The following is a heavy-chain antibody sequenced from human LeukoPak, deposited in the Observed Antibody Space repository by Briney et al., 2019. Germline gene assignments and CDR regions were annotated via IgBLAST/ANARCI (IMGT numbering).Heavy chain of an antibody. CDR2: IYYSGST. V-gene: IGHV4-61*01. CDR1: GGSISSSSYY. D-gene: IGHD3-3*01. Sequence: KPSETLSLTCTVSGGSISSSSYYWSWIRQPPGKGLEWIGYIYYSGSTNYNPSLKSRVTISVDTSKNQFSLKLSSVTAADTAVYYCARYGVVLRFLEWPHYFDYWGQGTLVIFSS. J-gene: IGHJ4*02. CDR3: ARYGVVLRFLEWPHYFDY.